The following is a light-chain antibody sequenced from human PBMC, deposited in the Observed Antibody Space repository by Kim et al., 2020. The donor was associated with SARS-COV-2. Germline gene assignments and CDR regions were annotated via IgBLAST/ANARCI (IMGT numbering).Light chain of an antibody. Sequence: GDRVTITCRSSQGISNFLAWYQQKPGKVPQLLIYDASVLQSGVPSRFSGSGSGTDFTLTISGLQPEDIASYYCQRYNSAPWTFGQGTKLEI. CDR3: QRYNSAPWT. J-gene: IGKJ1*01. V-gene: IGKV1-27*01. CDR1: QGISNF. CDR2: DAS.